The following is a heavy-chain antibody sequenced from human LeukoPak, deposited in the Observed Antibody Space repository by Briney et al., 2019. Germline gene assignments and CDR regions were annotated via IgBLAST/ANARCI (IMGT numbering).Heavy chain of an antibody. CDR1: GFTFSSYG. V-gene: IGHV3-30*02. CDR3: AKGVTTVPY. CDR2: IRYDGSNK. D-gene: IGHD4-17*01. J-gene: IGHJ4*02. Sequence: PGGSLRLSCAASGFTFSSYGIHWVRQAPGKGLEWVAFIRYDGSNKYYADSVKGRFTISRDNSKNTLYLQMNSLRAEDTAVYYCAKGVTTVPYWGQGTLVTVSS.